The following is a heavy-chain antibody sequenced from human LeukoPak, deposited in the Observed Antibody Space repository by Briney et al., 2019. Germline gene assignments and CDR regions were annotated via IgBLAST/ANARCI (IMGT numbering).Heavy chain of an antibody. D-gene: IGHD3-22*01. CDR3: ARGQGSGFQVDAFDI. Sequence: SETLSLTCAVYGGSFSGYYWSWIRQPPGKGLEWIGEINHSGSTNYNPSLKSRVTISVDTSKNQFSLKLSSVTAADTAVYYCARGQGSGFQVDAFDIWGQGTMVTVSS. CDR1: GGSFSGYY. CDR2: INHSGST. V-gene: IGHV4-34*01. J-gene: IGHJ3*02.